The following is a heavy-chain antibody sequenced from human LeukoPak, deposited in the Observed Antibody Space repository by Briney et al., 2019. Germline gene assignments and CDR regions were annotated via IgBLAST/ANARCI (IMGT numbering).Heavy chain of an antibody. CDR1: GGSFSGYY. V-gene: IGHV4-34*01. D-gene: IGHD2-21*02. CDR2: INHSGST. Sequence: SETLSLTCAVYGGSFSGYYWSWIRQPPGKGLEWIGEINHSGSTYYNPSLKSRVTISVDTSKNQFSLKLSSVTAADTAVYYCARDIPPLAYCGGDCSNAFDIWGQGTMVTVSS. CDR3: ARDIPPLAYCGGDCSNAFDI. J-gene: IGHJ3*02.